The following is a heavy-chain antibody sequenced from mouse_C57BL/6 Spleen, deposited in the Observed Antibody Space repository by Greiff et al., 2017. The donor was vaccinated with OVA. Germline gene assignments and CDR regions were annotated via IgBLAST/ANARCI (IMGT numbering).Heavy chain of an antibody. V-gene: IGHV2-3*01. CDR2: IWGDGST. D-gene: IGHD1-1*01. CDR1: GFSLTSYG. J-gene: IGHJ2*01. Sequence: QVQLQQSGPGLVAPSQSLSITCTVSGFSLTSYGVSWVRQPPGKGLEWLGVIWGDGSTNYHSAIISRLSISKDNSKSQVFLKLNSLQTEYTATYYCAKHDTTVVADYWGQGTTLTVSS. CDR3: AKHDTTVVADY.